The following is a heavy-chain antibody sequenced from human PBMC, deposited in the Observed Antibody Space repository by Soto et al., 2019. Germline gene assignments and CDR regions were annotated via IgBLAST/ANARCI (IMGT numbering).Heavy chain of an antibody. D-gene: IGHD2-21*01. J-gene: IGHJ6*04. CDR2: LYWDDDK. CDR1: VFSLSNTGVG. V-gene: IGHV2-5*02. Sequence: QITLKESGPTLVKPTQTLTLTCTFSVFSLSNTGVGVGWIRQPPGKALEWLALLYWDDDKRYNPSLKSRLTITKDTSKNQVVLTMTNMDPVDTATYYCVQSRCGGDCLQSYSSHSYYGLDVWGKGTTVTVAS. CDR3: VQSRCGGDCLQSYSSHSYYGLDV.